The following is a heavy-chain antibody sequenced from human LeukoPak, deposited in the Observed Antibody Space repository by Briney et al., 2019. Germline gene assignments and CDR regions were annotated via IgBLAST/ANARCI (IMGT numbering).Heavy chain of an antibody. V-gene: IGHV4-39*07. CDR1: GGSISSYY. D-gene: IGHD3-16*02. CDR3: ARAKDVSPFDF. Sequence: SATLSLTCTVSGGSISSYYWSWIRQPPGKGLEWIGSFYYSGSTYYNPSLKSRVTISVDTSKNQFSLNMSSVTAADTAVYYCARAKDVSPFDFWGQGTLVTVSS. J-gene: IGHJ4*02. CDR2: FYYSGST.